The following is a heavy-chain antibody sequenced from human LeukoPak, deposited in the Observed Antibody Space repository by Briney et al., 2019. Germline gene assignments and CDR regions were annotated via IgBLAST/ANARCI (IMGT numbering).Heavy chain of an antibody. J-gene: IGHJ3*02. CDR3: ARDSPGAWGHAFDI. CDR2: ISAYNGIT. Sequence: GASVKVSCKASGYTFTSYGISWVRQAPGQGLEWMGWISAYNGITNYAQKLQGRVTMTTDTSTSTAYMELWSLRSDDTAVYYCARDSPGAWGHAFDIWGQGTMVTVSS. CDR1: GYTFTSYG. V-gene: IGHV1-18*01. D-gene: IGHD3-16*01.